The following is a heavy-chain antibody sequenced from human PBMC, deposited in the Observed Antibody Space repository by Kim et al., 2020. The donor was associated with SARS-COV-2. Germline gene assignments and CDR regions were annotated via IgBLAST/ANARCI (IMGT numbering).Heavy chain of an antibody. CDR1: GYTFITYW. J-gene: IGHJ3*02. CDR2: IDPSDSYT. Sequence: GESLKISCKGSGYTFITYWISWVRQMPGKGLEWMGRIDPSDSYTNYSPSFQSHVTISADKSISTAYLQWSSLKASDTAMYYCARLTMSGFTTNAFDIWGQGTMVSVSS. CDR3: ARLTMSGFTTNAFDI. V-gene: IGHV5-10-1*01. D-gene: IGHD3-10*02.